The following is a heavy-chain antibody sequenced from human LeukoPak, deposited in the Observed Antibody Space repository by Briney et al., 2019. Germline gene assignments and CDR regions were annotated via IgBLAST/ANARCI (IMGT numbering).Heavy chain of an antibody. V-gene: IGHV4-39*01. J-gene: IGHJ6*02. Sequence: PSETLSLTCTVSSGSINNRSYYWRWIRRPPGKGREWIGNIYYSGSTNYNPSLKSRVTISVDTSKNQFSLKLSSVTAADTAVYYCARDGYKFYYYYGMDVWGQGTTVTVSS. D-gene: IGHD5-24*01. CDR3: ARDGYKFYYYYGMDV. CDR1: SGSINNRSYY. CDR2: IYYSGST.